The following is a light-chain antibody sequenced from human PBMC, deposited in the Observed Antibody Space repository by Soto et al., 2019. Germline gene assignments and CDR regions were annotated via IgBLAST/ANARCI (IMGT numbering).Light chain of an antibody. CDR2: DAS. Sequence: DIQMTQSPSTLSASVGDRVTITCRASQSISSWLAWYQQKPGKAPKLLIYDASSLESGVPSRFSGSGSGTEFTLTISRLQPDDFATYYCQQYNSYPGFGQGTKVDIK. CDR1: QSISSW. V-gene: IGKV1-5*01. CDR3: QQYNSYPG. J-gene: IGKJ1*01.